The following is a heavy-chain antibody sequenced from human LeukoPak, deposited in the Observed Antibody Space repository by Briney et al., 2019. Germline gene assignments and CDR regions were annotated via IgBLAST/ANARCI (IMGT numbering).Heavy chain of an antibody. CDR3: ARDGGGYCSSTSCLYYYYGIDV. V-gene: IGHV3-48*04. Sequence: GGSLRLSCAASGFTSRSYSMNWVRQAPGKGLEWVSYISSTSTIYYADSVKGRFTLSRDNAKNSLYLQMTSLRAEDTAVYYCARDGGGYCSSTSCLYYYYGIDVWGQGTTVTVSS. CDR2: ISSTSTI. J-gene: IGHJ6*02. CDR1: GFTSRSYS. D-gene: IGHD2-2*01.